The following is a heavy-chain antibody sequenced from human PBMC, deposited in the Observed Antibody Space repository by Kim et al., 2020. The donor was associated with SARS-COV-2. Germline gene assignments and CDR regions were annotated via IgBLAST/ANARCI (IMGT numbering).Heavy chain of an antibody. CDR2: TYYRSKWYN. Sequence: SQTLSLTCAISGDSVSSNSAAWNWIRQSPSRGLEWLGRTYYRSKWYNDYAVSVKSRITINPDTSKNQFSLQLNSVTPEDTAVYYCARDSPGYGSGSYYNGWGFDPWGQGTLVTVSS. D-gene: IGHD3-10*01. CDR1: GDSVSSNSAA. J-gene: IGHJ5*02. V-gene: IGHV6-1*01. CDR3: ARDSPGYGSGSYYNGWGFDP.